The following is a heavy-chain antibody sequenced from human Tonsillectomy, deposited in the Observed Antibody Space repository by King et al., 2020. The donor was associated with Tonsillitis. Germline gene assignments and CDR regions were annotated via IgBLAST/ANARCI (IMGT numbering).Heavy chain of an antibody. J-gene: IGHJ4*02. CDR2: ISGSGAST. CDR1: GFTFSSYA. V-gene: IGHV3-23*04. CDR3: AKRTRVAWTMVESYFDY. Sequence: VQLVESGGGLVQPGGSLRLSCAASGFTFSSYAMSWVRLVPGKGLEWVSAISGSGASTYYADSVKGRFTISRDNSKNTLYLQRNKLRAEDTAGYYCAKRTRVAWTMVESYFDYWGQGTLVTVSS. D-gene: IGHD4/OR15-4a*01.